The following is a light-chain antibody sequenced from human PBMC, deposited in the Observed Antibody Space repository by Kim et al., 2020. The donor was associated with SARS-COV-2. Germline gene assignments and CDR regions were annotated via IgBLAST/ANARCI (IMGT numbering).Light chain of an antibody. Sequence: GQSVTIACTGSSSDVGGYIYVSWYQQHPGRAPKLLIYEVTKRPSGVPDRFSGSKSGNTASLTVSGLQAEDEAAYYCSSYADSNIVLFGGGTQLTVL. CDR1: SSDVGGYIY. CDR3: SSYADSNIVL. V-gene: IGLV2-8*01. CDR2: EVT. J-gene: IGLJ2*01.